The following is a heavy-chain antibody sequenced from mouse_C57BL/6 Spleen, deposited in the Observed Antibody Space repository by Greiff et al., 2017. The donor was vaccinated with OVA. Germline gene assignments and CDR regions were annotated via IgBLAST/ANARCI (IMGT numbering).Heavy chain of an antibody. J-gene: IGHJ3*01. CDR1: GFNFKDYY. CDR3: ARYYGSSSAWFAN. CDR2: IDPEDGET. D-gene: IGHD1-1*01. V-gene: IGHV14-2*01. Sequence: EVQLQQSGAELVKPGASVKLSCKASGFNFKDYYMHWVKQRTEQGLEWIGRIDPEDGETKYAPKFQGKATITADTSSNTAYLHLSSLTSEYTAVYYGARYYGSSSAWFANWGQGALVTVSA.